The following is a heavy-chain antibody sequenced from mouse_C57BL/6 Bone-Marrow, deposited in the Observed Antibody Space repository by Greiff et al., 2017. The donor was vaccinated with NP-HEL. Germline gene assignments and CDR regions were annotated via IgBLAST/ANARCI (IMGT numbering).Heavy chain of an antibody. CDR3: ASRGGYDVGYFDV. V-gene: IGHV2-2*01. CDR1: GFSLTSYG. D-gene: IGHD2-2*01. J-gene: IGHJ1*03. Sequence: LVESGPGLVQPSQSLSITCTVSGFSLTSYGVHWVRQSPGKGLEWLGVIWSGGSTDYNAAFISRLSISKDNSKSQVFFKMNSLQADDTAIYYCASRGGYDVGYFDVWGTGTTVTVSS. CDR2: IWSGGST.